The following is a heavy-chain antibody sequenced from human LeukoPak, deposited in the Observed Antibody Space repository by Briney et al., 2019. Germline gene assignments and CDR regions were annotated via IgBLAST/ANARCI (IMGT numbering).Heavy chain of an antibody. Sequence: SETLSLTCAVSGGSITTTDFDWAWIRQPPGQGFEWITTISSSGKAYYYPSLMSRVTISVDTSKNQFSLDVTSVTAADTGLFYCARFKGGTGFDYWGRGILVIVS. CDR1: GGSITTTDFD. V-gene: IGHV4-39*01. CDR2: ISSSGKA. J-gene: IGHJ4*02. D-gene: IGHD1-26*01. CDR3: ARFKGGTGFDY.